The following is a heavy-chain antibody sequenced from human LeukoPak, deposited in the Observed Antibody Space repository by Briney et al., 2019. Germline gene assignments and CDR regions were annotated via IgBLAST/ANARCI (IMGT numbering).Heavy chain of an antibody. CDR3: AKDRIVGTDYLGYGMDV. J-gene: IGHJ6*02. Sequence: PGGSLRLSCAASGFTFSSYWMSWVRQAPGKGLEWVAHIDQDGSEKNYVDSVKGRFTISRDKDENLLFLQMNNLRAEDTAVYYCAKDRIVGTDYLGYGMDVWGQGTTVTVSS. CDR2: IDQDGSEK. V-gene: IGHV3-7*01. CDR1: GFTFSSYW. D-gene: IGHD1-26*01.